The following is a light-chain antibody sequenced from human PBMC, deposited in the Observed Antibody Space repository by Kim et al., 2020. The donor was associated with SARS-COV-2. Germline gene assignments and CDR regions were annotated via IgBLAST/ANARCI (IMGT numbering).Light chain of an antibody. Sequence: SPGERVTRSCRASQSVNSNLAWYQQKPGQAPRLLIYGAFARATGVPARFSGSGSGTEFTLTISSLQSEDFVVYYCQQYNYWPPLTFGGGTKVDIK. V-gene: IGKV3-15*01. CDR1: QSVNSN. J-gene: IGKJ4*01. CDR2: GAF. CDR3: QQYNYWPPLT.